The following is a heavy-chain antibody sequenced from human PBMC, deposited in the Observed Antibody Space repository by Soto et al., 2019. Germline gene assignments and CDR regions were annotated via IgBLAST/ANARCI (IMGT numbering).Heavy chain of an antibody. V-gene: IGHV1-69*02. CDR1: GGTFSRYT. J-gene: IGHJ6*02. D-gene: IGHD2-15*01. CDR3: ASHFTGVLVLGASPPGGDNYGWDV. Sequence: QVQLVQSGAEVKKPGSSVKVSCKASGGTFSRYTISWVRQAPGQGLEWMGRIIPILDIPNYAQNFQGRVTIPADKSTSTAYMELGSLRSDDTAVYYCASHFTGVLVLGASPPGGDNYGWDVWGQGTTVTVSS. CDR2: IIPILDIP.